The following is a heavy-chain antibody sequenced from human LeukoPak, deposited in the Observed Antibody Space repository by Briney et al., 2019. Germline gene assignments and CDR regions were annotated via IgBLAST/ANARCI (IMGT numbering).Heavy chain of an antibody. CDR3: ARRGVVIRVILVGFHKEAFYFDS. CDR1: GITLSNYG. D-gene: IGHD3-22*01. V-gene: IGHV3-23*01. J-gene: IGHJ4*02. Sequence: GGSLRLSCAVSGITLSNYGMSWVRQAPGKGLEWVAGISDSGGSTNYSDSVKGRFTISRDNPKNTLYLQMNSLRAEDTAVYFCARRGVVIRVILVGFHKEAFYFDSWGQGALVTVSS. CDR2: ISDSGGST.